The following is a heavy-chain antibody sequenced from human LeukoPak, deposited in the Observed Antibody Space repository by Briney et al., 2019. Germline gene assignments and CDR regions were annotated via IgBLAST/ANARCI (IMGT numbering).Heavy chain of an antibody. CDR3: AARIYEAFDI. D-gene: IGHD5/OR15-5a*01. CDR1: GGSISSSSYY. CDR2: IYYSGST. V-gene: IGHV4-39*01. J-gene: IGHJ3*02. Sequence: SETLSLTCTVSGGSISSSSYYWGWIRQPPGKGLKWIGSIYYSGSTYYNPSLKSRVTISVDTSKNQFSLKLSSVTAADTAVYYCAARIYEAFDIWGQGTMVTVSS.